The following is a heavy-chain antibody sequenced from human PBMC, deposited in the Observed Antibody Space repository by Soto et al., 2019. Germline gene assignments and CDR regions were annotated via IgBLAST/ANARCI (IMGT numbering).Heavy chain of an antibody. CDR3: ARAIKRWEVHYYFDY. V-gene: IGHV1-69*01. J-gene: IGHJ4*02. CDR1: GSTFNNFA. D-gene: IGHD1-26*01. Sequence: QVVLLQSGAEVKEPGSSVRVSCEVSGSTFNNFAFSWVRQAPGHGPEWMGGIVVISNTADYSQRFQDRVTITADPSTHTLYMELGSLTFEDTAVYYCARAIKRWEVHYYFDYWGQGTLVTVSS. CDR2: IVVISNTA.